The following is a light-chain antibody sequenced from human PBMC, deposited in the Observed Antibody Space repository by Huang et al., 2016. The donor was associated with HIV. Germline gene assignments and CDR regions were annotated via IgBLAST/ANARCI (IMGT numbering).Light chain of an antibody. J-gene: IGKJ3*01. CDR2: AAT. CDR1: QSIGTL. V-gene: IGKV1-39*01. CDR3: QQNYITPTT. Sequence: DIQMTQSPSSLSASVGDRVTITCRASQSIGTLFNWYQQKPGKAPELLIYAATYWKSGVPSRFSGIISGTDFTLTINSLQPEDFATYYCQQNYITPTTFGPGTKVDIK.